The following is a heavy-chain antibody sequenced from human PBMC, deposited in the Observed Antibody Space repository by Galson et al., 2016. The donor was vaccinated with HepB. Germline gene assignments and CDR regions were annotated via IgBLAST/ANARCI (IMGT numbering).Heavy chain of an antibody. D-gene: IGHD3-10*01. V-gene: IGHV4-30-2*01. CDR2: MYHSGST. J-gene: IGHJ5*02. CDR1: GGSISSGGSS. Sequence: TLSLTCAVSGGSISSGGSSWSWIRQPPGKGLEWIGYMYHSGSTYYNPSLKSRVTISVDRSKNQFSLRLSSVTAADTAVYYGVLSRGGTVDPWGPGTLVTVSS. CDR3: VLSRGGTVDP.